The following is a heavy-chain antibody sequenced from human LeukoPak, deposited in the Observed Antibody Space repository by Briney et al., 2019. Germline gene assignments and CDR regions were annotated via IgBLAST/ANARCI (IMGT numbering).Heavy chain of an antibody. V-gene: IGHV3-48*03. D-gene: IGHD6-13*01. CDR1: GFTFSSYE. J-gene: IGHJ5*02. CDR3: ARDPPGIAAAGTRWFDP. CDR2: ISSSGSTI. Sequence: GGSLRLSCAASGFTFSSYEMNWVRQAPGKGLEWVSYISSSGSTIYYADSVKGRFTISRDNAKNSLYLQMNSRRAEDTAVYYCARDPPGIAAAGTRWFDPWGQGTLVTVSS.